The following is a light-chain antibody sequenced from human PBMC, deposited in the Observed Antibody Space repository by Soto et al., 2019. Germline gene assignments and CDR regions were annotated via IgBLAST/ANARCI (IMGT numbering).Light chain of an antibody. CDR1: SSDIGAYNY. J-gene: IGLJ1*01. V-gene: IGLV2-14*01. CDR2: EVN. CDR3: SSFTTTNTLV. Sequence: QSVLTQPASVSGSPGQSLTISCTGTSSDIGAYNYVSWYQQHPAKAPKLVIYEVNNRPSGVSIRFSGSKSGNTAPLTISGLQAEDEADYYCSSFTTTNTLVFGSGTKVTVL.